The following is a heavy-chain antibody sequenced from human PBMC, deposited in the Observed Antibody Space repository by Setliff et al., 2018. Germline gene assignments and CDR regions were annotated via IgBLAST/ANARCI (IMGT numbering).Heavy chain of an antibody. CDR2: ITWDGGST. D-gene: IGHD3-22*01. V-gene: IGHV3-43*01. CDR1: GFTLDDNT. CDR3: AKDNHDSSGFLTH. Sequence: GGSLRLSCAVSGFTLDDNTVHWVRQAPGKGLEWVSAITWDGGSTYYADSVKGRFTPSRDSSGSSLFLHMHSLRTEDTAFYYCAKDNHDSSGFLTHWGQGTLVTVSS. J-gene: IGHJ4*02.